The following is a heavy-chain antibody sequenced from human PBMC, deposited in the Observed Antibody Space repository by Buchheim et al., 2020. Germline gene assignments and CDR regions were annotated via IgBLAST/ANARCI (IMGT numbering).Heavy chain of an antibody. CDR1: GVTFSRYW. Sequence: EVLLVESGGGLVQPGGSLRLSCAASGVTFSRYWMTWVRQAPGKGLEWMAVLNQDGSEKYYVDSVKGRVTISGDNAKHSGFLQMHSLRVEDTAVYYCAITVDGTGSPIDYWGHGTL. CDR3: AITVDGTGSPIDY. J-gene: IGHJ4*01. D-gene: IGHD6-19*01. V-gene: IGHV3-7*01. CDR2: LNQDGSEK.